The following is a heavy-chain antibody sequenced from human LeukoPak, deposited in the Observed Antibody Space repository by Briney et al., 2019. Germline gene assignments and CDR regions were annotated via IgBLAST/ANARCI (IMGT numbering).Heavy chain of an antibody. Sequence: SETLSLTCTVSGGSISSSSYYWGWLRQPPGKGLEWIGSIYYSGSTYYNPSLKSRVTISVDTSKNQFSLKLSSVTAADTAVYYCACRYSYGYRPYYYYGMDVWGQGTTVTVSS. CDR3: ACRYSYGYRPYYYYGMDV. CDR2: IYYSGST. D-gene: IGHD5-18*01. CDR1: GGSISSSSYY. V-gene: IGHV4-39*01. J-gene: IGHJ6*02.